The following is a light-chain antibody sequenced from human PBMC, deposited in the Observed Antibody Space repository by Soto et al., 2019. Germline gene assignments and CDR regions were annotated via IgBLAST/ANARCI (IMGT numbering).Light chain of an antibody. CDR2: GAS. CDR1: QGVSGN. Sequence: EIVMTQSPATLSVSPGERATLSCRASQGVSGNLAWYQQKPGQAPRLLIFGASTRATGIPVRFSGSGSGTEFTLTISSLQSEDFAVYYCQQYNIWYTFGQGTRLEIK. CDR3: QQYNIWYT. V-gene: IGKV3-15*01. J-gene: IGKJ2*01.